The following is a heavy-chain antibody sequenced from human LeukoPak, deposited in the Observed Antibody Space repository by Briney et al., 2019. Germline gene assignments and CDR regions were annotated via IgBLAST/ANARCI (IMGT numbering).Heavy chain of an antibody. D-gene: IGHD5-18*01. CDR1: GFTFISYW. J-gene: IGHJ4*02. Sequence: GGSLRPSCAASGFTFISYWMHWVRQAPGKGLVWVSRINGCGSSTDFADSVKGRFTISRDNAKNTLYLQMNSLRAEDTAVYYCARDAPGNTALDYWGQGTLVTVSS. CDR2: INGCGSST. V-gene: IGHV3-74*01. CDR3: ARDAPGNTALDY.